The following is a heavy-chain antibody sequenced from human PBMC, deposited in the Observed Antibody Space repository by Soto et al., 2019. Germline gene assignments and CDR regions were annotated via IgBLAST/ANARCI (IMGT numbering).Heavy chain of an antibody. CDR3: ARVFSSGSGWMYYFDF. Sequence: QVQLRESGPGLVEASGTLSLTCEVSTGSISSGNWWSWVRQPPGKGLEWIGEIYYTGATNYNPSLKSRITMTIDKSTDHFSLSLRSATAADTAVYYCARVFSSGSGWMYYFDFWGQGTLVSVSS. V-gene: IGHV4-4*02. D-gene: IGHD6-25*01. CDR2: IYYTGAT. CDR1: TGSISSGNW. J-gene: IGHJ4*02.